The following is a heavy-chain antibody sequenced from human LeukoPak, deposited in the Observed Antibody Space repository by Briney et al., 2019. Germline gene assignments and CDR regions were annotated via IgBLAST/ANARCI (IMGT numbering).Heavy chain of an antibody. CDR2: IYHSGST. J-gene: IGHJ6*03. V-gene: IGHV4-38-2*01. CDR3: VRSPYYYYHMDV. Sequence: SSETLSLTYAVSGYSITSGYYWGWIRQPPGKGLEWIGTIYHSGSTYYNPSLKSRVIVSVDTSKNQFSLKLSSVTAADTAVYYCVRSPYYYYHMDVWGKGTSVTVSS. CDR1: GYSITSGYY.